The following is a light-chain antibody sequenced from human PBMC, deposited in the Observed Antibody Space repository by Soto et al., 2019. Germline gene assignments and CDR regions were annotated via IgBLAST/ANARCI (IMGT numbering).Light chain of an antibody. CDR3: CSYADAIYL. Sequence: QSALTQPASVSGSPGQSITISCTGTSSDVGSYNLVSWYQQHPGKAPKLLIYEVNKRPSGVPNRFSGSKSGNTASLTISGLQDDDEADYYCCSYADAIYLFGTGTKLTVL. J-gene: IGLJ1*01. CDR1: SSDVGSYNL. V-gene: IGLV2-23*02. CDR2: EVN.